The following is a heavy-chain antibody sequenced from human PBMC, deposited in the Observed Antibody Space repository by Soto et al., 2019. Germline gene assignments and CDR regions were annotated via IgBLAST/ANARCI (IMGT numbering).Heavy chain of an antibody. CDR2: ISYGGSNK. J-gene: IGHJ4*02. D-gene: IGHD5-12*01. CDR1: GFTFRSYA. Sequence: QVQLVESGGGVVQPGRSLRLSCGASGFTFRSYAMHWVRQAPGKGLEWVAVISYGGSNKYYADSVKGRFTISRDNSKNTLYLQMNSLRPEDTAVYYCARESDYEGWYDYWGQGTLVTVSS. V-gene: IGHV3-30-3*01. CDR3: ARESDYEGWYDY.